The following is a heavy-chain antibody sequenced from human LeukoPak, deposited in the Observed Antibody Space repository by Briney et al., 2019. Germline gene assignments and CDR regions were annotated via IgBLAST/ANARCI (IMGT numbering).Heavy chain of an antibody. J-gene: IGHJ4*02. Sequence: PGGSLRLSCAASGFTFNYYAMHWVRQAPGKGLEWVAVISYDGSNKYYADSVKGRFTISRDNSKNTLYLQMNSLRAEDTAVYYCARDRNLDYWGQGTLVTVSS. CDR2: ISYDGSNK. D-gene: IGHD1-14*01. V-gene: IGHV3-30-3*01. CDR1: GFTFNYYA. CDR3: ARDRNLDY.